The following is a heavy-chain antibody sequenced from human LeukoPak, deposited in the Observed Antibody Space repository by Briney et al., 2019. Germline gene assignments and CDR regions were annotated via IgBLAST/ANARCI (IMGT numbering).Heavy chain of an antibody. CDR3: ASQLRLDY. Sequence: QPGRSLRLSCAASGFTFSSYAMHWVRQAPGKGLEWVAVISYDGSNKYYADSVKGRFTISRDNSKNTLYLQMNSLRAGDTAVYYCASQLRLDYWGQGTLVTVSS. CDR1: GFTFSSYA. D-gene: IGHD4-17*01. CDR2: ISYDGSNK. J-gene: IGHJ4*02. V-gene: IGHV3-30-3*01.